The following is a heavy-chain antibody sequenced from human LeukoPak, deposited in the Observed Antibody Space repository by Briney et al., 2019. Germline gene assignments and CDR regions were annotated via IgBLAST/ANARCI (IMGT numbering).Heavy chain of an antibody. D-gene: IGHD4-17*01. J-gene: IGHJ3*02. V-gene: IGHV1-46*01. CDR3: ARVHRLYGDYADAFDI. Sequence: EASVKVSCKASGYTFTSYYMHWVRQAPGQGLEWMGIINPSGGSTSYSQKFQGRVTMTRDMSTSTVYMELSSLRSEDTAVYYCARVHRLYGDYADAFDIWGQGTMVTVSS. CDR2: INPSGGST. CDR1: GYTFTSYY.